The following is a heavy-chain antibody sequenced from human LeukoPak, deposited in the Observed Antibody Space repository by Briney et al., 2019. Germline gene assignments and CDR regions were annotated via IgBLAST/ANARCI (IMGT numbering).Heavy chain of an antibody. Sequence: ETLSLTCTVSGGSISSNYMSWVRQAPGKGLEWVSVIYSGGSTYYADSVKGRFTISRDNSKNTLYLQMNSLRAEDTAVYYCAREPVGMVREERYYYYGMDVWGQGTTVTVSS. V-gene: IGHV3-66*01. CDR3: AREPVGMVREERYYYYGMDV. CDR2: IYSGGST. CDR1: GGSISSNY. D-gene: IGHD3-10*01. J-gene: IGHJ6*02.